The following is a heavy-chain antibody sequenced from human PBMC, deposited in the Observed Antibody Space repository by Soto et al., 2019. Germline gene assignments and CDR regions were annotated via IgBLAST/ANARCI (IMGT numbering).Heavy chain of an antibody. CDR1: DGYISSYD. D-gene: IGHD3-10*01. J-gene: IGHJ4*02. CDR3: ARLSRGWFGELFFDY. V-gene: IGHV4-59*08. CDR2: IYYSGST. Sequence: SEPMCLTCTVSDGYISSYDWSWIRQPPGKGLEWIGYIYYSGSTNYNPSLKSRVTISVDTSKNQFSLKLSSVTAADTAVYYCARLSRGWFGELFFDYWGQGTLVTVSS.